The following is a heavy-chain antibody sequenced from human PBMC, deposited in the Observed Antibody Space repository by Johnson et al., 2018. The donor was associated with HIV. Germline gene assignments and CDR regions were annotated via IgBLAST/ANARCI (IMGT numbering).Heavy chain of an antibody. CDR1: GFTVSSNY. CDR3: AREGAWEVRPGAFDI. D-gene: IGHD1-26*01. J-gene: IGHJ3*02. V-gene: IGHV3-66*01. Sequence: VQLVESGGVVVQPGGSLRLSCAASGFTVSSNYMSWVRQAPGTGLEWVSVIYSGGSIYYADPVKGRFSISRDNSKKPLYLQMNSLRVEDTAVYYCAREGAWEVRPGAFDIWGQGTMVIVSS. CDR2: IYSGGSI.